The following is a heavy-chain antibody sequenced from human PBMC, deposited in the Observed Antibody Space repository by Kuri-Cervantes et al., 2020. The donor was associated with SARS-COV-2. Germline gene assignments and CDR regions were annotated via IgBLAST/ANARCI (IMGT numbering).Heavy chain of an antibody. D-gene: IGHD6-13*01. J-gene: IGHJ6*03. CDR1: GFTFSSYW. V-gene: IGHV3-7*01. Sequence: GESLKISCAASGFTFSSYWMSWVRQAPGKGLEWVANIKQDGSEKYYVDSVKGRFTISRDNAKNSLYLLMNSLRAEDTAVYYCARDPAAGLYYYYMDVWGKGTTVTVSS. CDR2: IKQDGSEK. CDR3: ARDPAAGLYYYYMDV.